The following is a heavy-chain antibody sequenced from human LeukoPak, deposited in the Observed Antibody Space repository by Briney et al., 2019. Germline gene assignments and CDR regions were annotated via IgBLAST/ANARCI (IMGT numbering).Heavy chain of an antibody. V-gene: IGHV3-64*01. Sequence: GGSLRLSCAACGFTFSSYAMHWVRQAPGKGLEYVSAISSNGGSTYYANSVKGRFTVSRDNSKNTLYLQMGSLRPEDVAVYYCARAVGATTFGWFDPWGQGALVTVSS. CDR2: ISSNGGST. CDR1: GFTFSSYA. CDR3: ARAVGATTFGWFDP. J-gene: IGHJ5*02. D-gene: IGHD1-26*01.